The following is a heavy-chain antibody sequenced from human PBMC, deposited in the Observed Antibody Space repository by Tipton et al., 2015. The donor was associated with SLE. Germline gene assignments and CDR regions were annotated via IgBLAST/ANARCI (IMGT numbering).Heavy chain of an antibody. Sequence: TLSLTCTVSGGSISSYYWSWIRQPAGKGLEWIGRIYSSGTTNYYPSLKSRVTLSSDTPKNQFSLRVRSVTAADTAVYYCARGGGSYYDYWGQGTLVTVSS. CDR2: IYSSGTT. CDR1: GGSISSYY. J-gene: IGHJ4*02. CDR3: ARGGGSYYDY. V-gene: IGHV4-4*07. D-gene: IGHD1-26*01.